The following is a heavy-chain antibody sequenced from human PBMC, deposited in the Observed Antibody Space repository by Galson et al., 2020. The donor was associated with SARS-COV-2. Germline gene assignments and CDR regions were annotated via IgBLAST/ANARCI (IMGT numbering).Heavy chain of an antibody. CDR1: GYTLTELS. J-gene: IGHJ3*02. V-gene: IGHV1-24*01. Sequence: SVKVSCKVSGYTLTELSMHWVRQAPGKGLEWMGGFDPEDGETIYAQKFQGRVTMTEDTSTDTAYMELSSLRSEDTAVYYCATVPIKEKAFDIWGQGTMVTVSS. D-gene: IGHD3-9*01. CDR2: FDPEDGET. CDR3: ATVPIKEKAFDI.